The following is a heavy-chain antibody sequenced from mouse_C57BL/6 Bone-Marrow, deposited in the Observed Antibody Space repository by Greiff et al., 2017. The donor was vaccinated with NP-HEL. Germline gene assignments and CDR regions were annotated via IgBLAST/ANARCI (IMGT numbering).Heavy chain of an antibody. CDR1: GFTFSSYG. D-gene: IGHD2-4*01. Sequence: DVQLVESGGDLVKPGGSLKLSCAASGFTFSSYGMSWVRQTPDKRLEWVATISSGGSYTYYPDSVKGRFTISSDNAKNTLYLQRSSLKSEDTAMYYCASPYDYDVAWFAYWGQGTLVTVSA. CDR2: ISSGGSYT. J-gene: IGHJ3*01. CDR3: ASPYDYDVAWFAY. V-gene: IGHV5-6*01.